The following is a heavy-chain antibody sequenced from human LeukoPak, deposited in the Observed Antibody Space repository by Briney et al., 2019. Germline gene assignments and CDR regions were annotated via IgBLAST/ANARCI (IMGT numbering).Heavy chain of an antibody. D-gene: IGHD6-13*01. CDR1: GGTFSSYA. CDR3: AIHSSSWDYYFDY. J-gene: IGHJ4*02. Sequence: ASVKVSCKASGGTFSSYAISWVRQAPGQGLEWMERIIPIFGTANYAQKFQGRVTITTDESTSTAYMELSSLRSEDTAVYYCAIHSSSWDYYFDYWGQGTLVTVSS. CDR2: IIPIFGTA. V-gene: IGHV1-69*05.